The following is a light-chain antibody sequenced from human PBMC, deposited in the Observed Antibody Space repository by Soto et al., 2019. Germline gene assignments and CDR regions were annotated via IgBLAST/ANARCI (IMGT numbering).Light chain of an antibody. CDR1: SSDVGSYNL. Sequence: QSALTQPASVSGSPGQSITISCTGTSSDVGSYNLVSWYQQHPGEAPKLMIYGGTKRPSGVSNRFFGSKSGNTASLTISGLQAEDEADYYCCSYAGITTYYVFGTGTKLTVL. J-gene: IGLJ1*01. V-gene: IGLV2-23*01. CDR2: GGT. CDR3: CSYAGITTYYV.